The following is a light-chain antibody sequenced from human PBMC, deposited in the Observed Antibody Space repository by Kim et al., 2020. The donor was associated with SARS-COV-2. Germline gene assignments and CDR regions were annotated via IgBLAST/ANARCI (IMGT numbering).Light chain of an antibody. CDR2: GAS. J-gene: IGKJ1*01. CDR1: QSVGNNY. CDR3: QQYENSPWT. V-gene: IGKV3-20*01. Sequence: EIVLTQSPGTLSLSPGERATLSCRASQSVGNNYLAWYQQKPGQAPRLLIYGASSRATGIPDRFSGSGSGTDFTLTISRLEPEDCAVYYCQQYENSPWTFGQGTKVDIK.